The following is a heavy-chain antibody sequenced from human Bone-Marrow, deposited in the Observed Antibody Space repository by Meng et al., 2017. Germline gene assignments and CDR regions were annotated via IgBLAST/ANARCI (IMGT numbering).Heavy chain of an antibody. Sequence: GGSLRLSCAASGISFEDDAMHWVRQAPGKGLEWVSGISWNSGTIVYGDSVKGRFTISRDNGKKSLYLQMNSLRPEDKALYYCAKSRGGSYYAGFDYWGQGTLVTVSS. CDR1: GISFEDDA. CDR2: ISWNSGTI. CDR3: AKSRGGSYYAGFDY. J-gene: IGHJ4*02. V-gene: IGHV3-9*01. D-gene: IGHD1-26*01.